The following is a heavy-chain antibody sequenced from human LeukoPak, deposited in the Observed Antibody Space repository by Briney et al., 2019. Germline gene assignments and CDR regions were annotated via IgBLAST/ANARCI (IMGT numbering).Heavy chain of an antibody. Sequence: PGGSLRLSCAASSSYAMSWVRQAPGKGLEWVSAITSSGYNTYYADSVKGRFTISRYNSKNTLYLQMNSLRTEDTAVYYCAKDEGSGWSPIDFWGQGTLVTVSS. D-gene: IGHD6-19*01. J-gene: IGHJ4*02. CDR1: SSYA. CDR2: ITSSGYNT. V-gene: IGHV3-23*01. CDR3: AKDEGSGWSPIDF.